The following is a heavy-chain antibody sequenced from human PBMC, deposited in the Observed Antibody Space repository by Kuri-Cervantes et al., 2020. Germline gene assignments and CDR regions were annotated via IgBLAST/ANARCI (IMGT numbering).Heavy chain of an antibody. CDR3: ARGHCSGGSCYDH. J-gene: IGHJ5*02. D-gene: IGHD2-15*01. Sequence: GSLRLSCAVYGGSFSGYYWSWIRQPPGKGLEWIGEINHSGSTNYNPSLKSRVTISVDTSKNQFSLKLSSVTAADTAVYYCARGHCSGGSCYDHWGQGTLVTVSS. CDR1: GGSFSGYY. V-gene: IGHV4-34*01. CDR2: INHSGST.